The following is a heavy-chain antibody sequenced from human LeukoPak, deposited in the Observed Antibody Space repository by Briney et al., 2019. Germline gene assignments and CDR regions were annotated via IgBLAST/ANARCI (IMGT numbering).Heavy chain of an antibody. CDR1: AFTLTTNY. Sequence: GGSLRLSCAASAFTLTTNYMTWVRQAPGKGLEWVSVIYISGNTYYTDSVKGRFTISRDNSKNTLYLQMNSLRPEDTAVYYCARDHMRGYIFMDVWGKGTTVTVSS. CDR3: ARDHMRGYIFMDV. D-gene: IGHD3-3*01. CDR2: IYISGNT. J-gene: IGHJ6*03. V-gene: IGHV3-66*03.